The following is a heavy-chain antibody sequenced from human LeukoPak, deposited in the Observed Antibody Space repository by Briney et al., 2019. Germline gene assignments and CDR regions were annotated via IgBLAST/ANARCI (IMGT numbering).Heavy chain of an antibody. CDR3: ARAPGLGYCSSTSCYPNWYFDL. D-gene: IGHD2-2*01. Sequence: SQTLSLTCTVSGGSISSGGYYWSWIQQPPGKGLEWIGYIYHSGSTYYNPSLKSRVTISVDRSKNQFSLKLSSVTAADTAVYYCARAPGLGYCSSTSCYPNWYFDLWGRGTLLTVSS. V-gene: IGHV4-30-2*01. CDR2: IYHSGST. J-gene: IGHJ2*01. CDR1: GGSISSGGYY.